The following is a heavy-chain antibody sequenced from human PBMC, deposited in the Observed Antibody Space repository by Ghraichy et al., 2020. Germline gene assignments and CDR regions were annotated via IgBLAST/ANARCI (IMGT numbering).Heavy chain of an antibody. Sequence: LSLTCAASGFIFSNYAMTWVRQAPGKGLEWVSTIHNGGGYATVHADSVKGRLTISRDDSQNTLYLHMNSLRDEDRTVYYCAKNQGAYDVNWHFDYWGQGTLVTVSS. CDR1: GFIFSNYA. J-gene: IGHJ4*02. CDR3: AKNQGAYDVNWHFDY. D-gene: IGHD1-1*01. V-gene: IGHV3-23*01. CDR2: IHNGGGYAT.